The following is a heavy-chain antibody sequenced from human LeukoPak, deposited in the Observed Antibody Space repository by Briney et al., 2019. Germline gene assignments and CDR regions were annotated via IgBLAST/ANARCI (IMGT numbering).Heavy chain of an antibody. CDR2: IYSGGST. CDR1: GGSIRSSYYY. V-gene: IGHV3-53*01. CDR3: ARGQQLVLYFDY. Sequence: PSETLSLTCTVSGGSIRSSYYYWGWIRQPPGKGLEWVSVIYSGGSTYYADSVKGRFTISRDNSKNTLYLQMNSLRAEDTAVYYCARGQQLVLYFDYWGQGTLVTVSS. D-gene: IGHD6-13*01. J-gene: IGHJ4*02.